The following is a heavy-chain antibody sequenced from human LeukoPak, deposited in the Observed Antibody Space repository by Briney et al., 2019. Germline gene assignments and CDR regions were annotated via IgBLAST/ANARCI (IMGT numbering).Heavy chain of an antibody. J-gene: IGHJ4*02. Sequence: GGSLRLSCAASGFTVSSNYMSWVRQAPGKGLEWVSVIYSGGSTYYADSVKGRFTISRDNSMNTLYLQMNSLRAEDTAVYYCARIYGSGSYYHFDYWGQGTLVTVSS. CDR2: IYSGGST. V-gene: IGHV3-53*01. CDR3: ARIYGSGSYYHFDY. CDR1: GFTVSSNY. D-gene: IGHD3-10*01.